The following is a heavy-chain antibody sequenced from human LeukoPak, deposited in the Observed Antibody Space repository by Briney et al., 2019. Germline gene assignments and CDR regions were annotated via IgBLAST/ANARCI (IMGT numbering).Heavy chain of an antibody. D-gene: IGHD3/OR15-3a*01. Sequence: PGGSLRLSCAVSGITLSNYGMSWVRQAPGKGLEWVAGISDSGGNTKYADSVKGRFTISRDNPKNTLYLQMNSLRAEETAVYFCAKRGVVIRVILVGFHKEAYYFESWGQGALVTVSS. V-gene: IGHV3-23*01. CDR1: GITLSNYG. CDR3: AKRGVVIRVILVGFHKEAYYFES. CDR2: ISDSGGNT. J-gene: IGHJ4*02.